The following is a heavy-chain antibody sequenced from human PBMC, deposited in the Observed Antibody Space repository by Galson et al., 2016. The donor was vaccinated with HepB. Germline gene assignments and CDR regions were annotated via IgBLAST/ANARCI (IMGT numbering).Heavy chain of an antibody. CDR2: GSS. V-gene: IGHV4-39*02. Sequence: GSSYFNLSLKSRVSMSIDTSTNRLSLKLRSVTAADTAFYYCARPISGTSLSDFDYWGQGILVTVSS. CDR3: ARPISGTSLSDFDY. J-gene: IGHJ4*02. D-gene: IGHD1-20*01.